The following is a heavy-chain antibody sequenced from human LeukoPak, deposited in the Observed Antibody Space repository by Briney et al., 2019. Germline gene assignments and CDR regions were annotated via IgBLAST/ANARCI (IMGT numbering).Heavy chain of an antibody. CDR1: GFTFSSYA. V-gene: IGHV3-23*01. CDR3: AKVGGVIAAAGNFDY. D-gene: IGHD6-13*01. CDR2: ISGSGGST. Sequence: GGSLRLSCAASGFTFSSYAMSWVRQAPGKGLEWVSAISGSGGSTYYADSVKGRFTISRVNSKNTLYLQMNSLRAEDTAVYYCAKVGGVIAAAGNFDYWGQGTLVTVSS. J-gene: IGHJ4*02.